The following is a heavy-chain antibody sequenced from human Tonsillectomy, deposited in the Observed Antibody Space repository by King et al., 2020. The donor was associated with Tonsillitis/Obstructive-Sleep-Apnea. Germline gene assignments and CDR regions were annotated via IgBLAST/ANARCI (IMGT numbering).Heavy chain of an antibody. J-gene: IGHJ6*03. Sequence: QLQESGPGLVKPSETLSLTCTVSGGSISSTTYYWGWIRQPPGKGLEWIGSIYYSGSTFHNPSLKSRVTISVDTSKNQFSLKLSSVTAADTAVYYCARHGYCSSTSCYPYYYYYMDVWGKGTTVTVSS. CDR3: ARHGYCSSTSCYPYYYYYMDV. D-gene: IGHD2-2*01. CDR1: GGSISSTTYY. V-gene: IGHV4-39*01. CDR2: IYYSGST.